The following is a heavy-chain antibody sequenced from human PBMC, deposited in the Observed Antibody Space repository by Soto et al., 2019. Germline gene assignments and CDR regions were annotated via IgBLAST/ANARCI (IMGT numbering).Heavy chain of an antibody. Sequence: ASVKVSCKASGGTFSSYAISWVRQAPGQGLEWMGGLIPIFGTANYAQKFQGRVTITADESTSTAYMELSSLRSEDTAVYYCARGSAGVLPYCGGDCYSNYYGMGVWGQGTTVTVSS. CDR2: LIPIFGTA. CDR1: GGTFSSYA. J-gene: IGHJ6*02. CDR3: ARGSAGVLPYCGGDCYSNYYGMGV. V-gene: IGHV1-69*13. D-gene: IGHD2-21*02.